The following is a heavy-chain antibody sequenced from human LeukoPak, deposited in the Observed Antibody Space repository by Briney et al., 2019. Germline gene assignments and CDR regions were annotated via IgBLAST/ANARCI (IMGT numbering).Heavy chain of an antibody. CDR2: IYTSGST. V-gene: IGHV4-61*02. J-gene: IGHJ3*02. CDR3: ARAGRITIFGVVEGAFDI. CDR1: GGSISSGSYY. D-gene: IGHD3-3*01. Sequence: KPSETLSLTCTVSGGSISSGSYYWSWIRQPAGKGLEWIGRIYTSGSTNYNPSLKSRVTISVDTSKNQFSLKLSSVTAADTAVYYCARAGRITIFGVVEGAFDIWGQGTMVTVSS.